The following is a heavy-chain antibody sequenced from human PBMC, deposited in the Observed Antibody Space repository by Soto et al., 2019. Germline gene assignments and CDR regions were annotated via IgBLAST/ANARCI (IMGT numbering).Heavy chain of an antibody. V-gene: IGHV1-8*01. CDR1: GYTFTSYD. D-gene: IGHD3-22*01. CDR2: MNPNSGNT. J-gene: IGHJ6*02. Sequence: ASVKVSCKASGYTFTSYDINWVRQATGQGLEWMGWMNPNSGNTGYAQKFQGRVTMTRNTSISTAYMELSSLRSEDTAVYYCARGRGSGYYIYYYYGMDVWGQGTTVTVSS. CDR3: ARGRGSGYYIYYYYGMDV.